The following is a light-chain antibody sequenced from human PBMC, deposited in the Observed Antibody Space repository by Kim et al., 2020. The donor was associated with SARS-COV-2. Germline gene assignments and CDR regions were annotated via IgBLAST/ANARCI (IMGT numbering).Light chain of an antibody. CDR2: KVS. V-gene: IGKV2-30*01. CDR1: QSLVDGDGNTY. J-gene: IGKJ3*01. CDR3: MQGTHWPFT. Sequence: DVVMTQSPLSLPVTLGQPASISCRSNQSLVDGDGNTYLNWFQQRPGQTPRRLIYKVSNRDSGVPDRFSGSGSGTDFTLKISRVEAEYVGVYYCMQGTHWPFTFGPGTKVDIK.